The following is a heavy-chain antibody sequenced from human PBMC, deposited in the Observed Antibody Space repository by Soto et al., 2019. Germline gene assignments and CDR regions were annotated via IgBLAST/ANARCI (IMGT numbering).Heavy chain of an antibody. CDR3: AKAVLHNSQAPNYYYYGMDV. CDR2: ISGSGGST. D-gene: IGHD1-20*01. Sequence: GGSLRLSCAASGFTFSSYAMSWVRQAPGKGLEWVSAISGSGGSTYYADSVKGRFTISRDNSKNTLYLQMNSLRAEDTAVYYCAKAVLHNSQAPNYYYYGMDVWGQGTTVTVSS. J-gene: IGHJ6*02. CDR1: GFTFSSYA. V-gene: IGHV3-23*01.